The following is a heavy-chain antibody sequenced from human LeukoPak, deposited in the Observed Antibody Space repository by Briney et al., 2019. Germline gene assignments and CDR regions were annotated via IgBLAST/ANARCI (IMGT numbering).Heavy chain of an antibody. CDR3: ARLPARNFKYYDSSGYYPDY. CDR1: GGSISSSSYY. D-gene: IGHD3-22*01. Sequence: KSSETLSLTCTVSGGSISSSSYYWGWIRQPPGKGLEWIGSIYYSGSTYYNPSLKSRVTISVDTSKNQFSLKLSSVTAADTDVYYCARLPARNFKYYDSSGYYPDYWGQGTLVTVSS. CDR2: IYYSGST. J-gene: IGHJ4*02. V-gene: IGHV4-39*01.